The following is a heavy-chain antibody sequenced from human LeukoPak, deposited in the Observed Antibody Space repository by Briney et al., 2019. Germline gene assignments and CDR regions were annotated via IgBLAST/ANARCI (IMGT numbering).Heavy chain of an antibody. D-gene: IGHD2-8*01. Sequence: GGSLRLSCAASGFTFSSYGMHWVRQAPGKGLEWVAVIWYDGSIKYYGDSVRGRFTISRDNPKNTLYLQMNSLRAEDTAVYYCARDRCTNGVCYYDYWGQGTLVTVSS. V-gene: IGHV3-33*01. J-gene: IGHJ4*02. CDR3: ARDRCTNGVCYYDY. CDR2: IWYDGSIK. CDR1: GFTFSSYG.